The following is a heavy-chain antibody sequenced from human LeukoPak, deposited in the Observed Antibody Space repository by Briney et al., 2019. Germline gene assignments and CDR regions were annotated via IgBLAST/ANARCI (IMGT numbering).Heavy chain of an antibody. V-gene: IGHV3-21*01. J-gene: IGHJ4*02. Sequence: GGSLGLSCAASGFTFSSYSMNWVRQAPGKGLEWVSSISSSSSYIYYADSVKGRFTISRDNAKNSLYLQMNSLRAEDTAVYYCARVGGSGWYGDYWGQGTLVTVSS. CDR1: GFTFSSYS. CDR3: ARVGGSGWYGDY. D-gene: IGHD6-19*01. CDR2: ISSSSSYI.